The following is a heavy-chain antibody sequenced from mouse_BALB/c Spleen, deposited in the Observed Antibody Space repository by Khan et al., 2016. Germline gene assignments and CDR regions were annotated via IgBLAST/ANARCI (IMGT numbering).Heavy chain of an antibody. CDR3: ARWGPITKAMDY. CDR2: INPSTGYT. J-gene: IGHJ4*01. CDR1: GYTFTSYW. V-gene: IGHV1-7*01. D-gene: IGHD1-3*01. Sequence: QVQLQQSGAELAKPGASVKMSCKASGYTFTSYWMHWVKQRPGQGLEWIGYINPSTGYTEYNQKFKDKATLTADKSSSTAYMQLSSLTSEDSAVYYCARWGPITKAMDYWGQGTSVTVSS.